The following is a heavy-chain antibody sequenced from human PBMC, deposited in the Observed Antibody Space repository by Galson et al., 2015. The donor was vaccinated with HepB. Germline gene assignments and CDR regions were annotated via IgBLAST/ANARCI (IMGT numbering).Heavy chain of an antibody. J-gene: IGHJ3*01. CDR1: GFPFDRHS. V-gene: IGHV3-48*01. Sequence: SLRLSCATSGFPFDRHSLNWVRQAPGRGLEWLAYISHNSKEIYYADSVEGRFTVSRDNGKKSLYLQMNSLTSEDTATYYCAKDHFDCSNGVCPHDALDVWGQGTMVTVSS. CDR2: ISHNSKEI. CDR3: AKDHFDCSNGVCPHDALDV. D-gene: IGHD2-21*01.